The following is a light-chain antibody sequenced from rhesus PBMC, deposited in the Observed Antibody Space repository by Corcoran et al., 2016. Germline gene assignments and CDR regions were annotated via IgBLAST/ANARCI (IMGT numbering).Light chain of an antibody. V-gene: IGKV3S9*01. J-gene: IGKJ2*01. CDR3: QQYNNWNS. Sequence: EIVMTQSPATLSLSPGERATLSCRASQSVSSYVAWYQQKPEQAPRLLIYCASSRATGIPDRFRGRGSGTDFTLIISSLEPEDVGVYYCQQYNNWNSFGQGTKVEIK. CDR2: CAS. CDR1: QSVSSY.